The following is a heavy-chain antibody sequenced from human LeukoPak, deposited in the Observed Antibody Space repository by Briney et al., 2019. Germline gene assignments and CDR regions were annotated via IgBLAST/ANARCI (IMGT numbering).Heavy chain of an antibody. J-gene: IGHJ6*03. V-gene: IGHV4-59*01. CDR2: IYYSGST. CDR3: ARMTMVVTRSTYYYYYYYMDV. D-gene: IGHD4-23*01. Sequence: SETLSLTCTVSGGSISSYYWSWIRQPPGNGLEWIGYIYYSGSTNYNPSLKSRVTISVDTSKNQFSLKLSSVTAADTAVYYCARMTMVVTRSTYYYYYYYMDVWGKGTTVTVSS. CDR1: GGSISSYY.